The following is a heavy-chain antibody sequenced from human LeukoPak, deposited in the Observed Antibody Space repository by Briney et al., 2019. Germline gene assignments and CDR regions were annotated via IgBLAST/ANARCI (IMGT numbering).Heavy chain of an antibody. V-gene: IGHV3-11*04. D-gene: IGHD6-19*01. CDR1: GFTFSDYY. Sequence: TGGSLRLSCAASGFTFSDYYMSWIRQAPGKGLEWVAYINSSGSTIYYADSVKGGFTISRDNAKNALYLQMNSLRADDTAVYYCAKDRDFLGSGWSNSFDYWGQGTLVTVSS. CDR2: INSSGSTI. CDR3: AKDRDFLGSGWSNSFDY. J-gene: IGHJ4*02.